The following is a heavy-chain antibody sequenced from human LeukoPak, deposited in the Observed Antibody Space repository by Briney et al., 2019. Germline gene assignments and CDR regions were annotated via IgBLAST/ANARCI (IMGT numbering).Heavy chain of an antibody. V-gene: IGHV3-48*03. CDR3: ARDRVEMATTLFSY. CDR1: GFTFSTYE. J-gene: IGHJ4*02. Sequence: GGSLRLSCAASGFTFSTYEMNWVRQAPGKGLEWVSYISNGGGIIYYADSVKGRFTISRDNAKNSLYLQMNSLRAEDTAVYYCARDRVEMATTLFSYWGQGTLVTVSS. CDR2: ISNGGGII. D-gene: IGHD5-24*01.